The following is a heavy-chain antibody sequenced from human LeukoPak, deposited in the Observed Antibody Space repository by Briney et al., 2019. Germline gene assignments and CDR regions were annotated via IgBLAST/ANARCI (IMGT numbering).Heavy chain of an antibody. CDR2: ISVDGGRT. Sequence: GGSLRLSCAASGFTFDDYAMHWVRQAPGKGLEWVSLISVDGGRTYYADSVKGRFIISRDNSKNSLYLQLNSLRTGDTALYYCAKDRYCSDGVCSGSFDYWGQGTLVTVSA. J-gene: IGHJ4*02. D-gene: IGHD2-8*01. CDR3: AKDRYCSDGVCSGSFDY. V-gene: IGHV3-43*02. CDR1: GFTFDDYA.